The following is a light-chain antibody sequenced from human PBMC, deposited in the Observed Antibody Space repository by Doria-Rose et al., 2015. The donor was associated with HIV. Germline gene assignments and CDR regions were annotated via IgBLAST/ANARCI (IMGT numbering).Light chain of an antibody. CDR2: GAS. CDR1: QSVSSSY. Sequence: PGTLSLSPGERATLSCRASQSVSSSYLAWYQQKPGQAPRLLIYGASSRATGIPDRFTGSGSGTDFTLTISRLEPEDFAIYYCQQYGSSPRTFGQGTKVEIK. CDR3: QQYGSSPRT. V-gene: IGKV3-20*01. J-gene: IGKJ1*01.